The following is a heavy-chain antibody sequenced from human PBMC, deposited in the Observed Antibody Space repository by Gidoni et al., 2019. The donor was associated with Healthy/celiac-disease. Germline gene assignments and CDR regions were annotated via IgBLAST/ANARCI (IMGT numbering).Heavy chain of an antibody. Sequence: EVQLLESGGGLVQPGGSLRLSCAASGFTFSSYAMSWVRQAPGKGLEWVSAISGSGGSTYYADSVKGRFTISRDNSKNTLYLQMNSLRAEDTAVYYCAKDAWYEFGELLNWFDPWGQGTLVTVSS. V-gene: IGHV3-23*01. CDR2: ISGSGGST. J-gene: IGHJ5*02. CDR1: GFTFSSYA. CDR3: AKDAWYEFGELLNWFDP. D-gene: IGHD3-10*01.